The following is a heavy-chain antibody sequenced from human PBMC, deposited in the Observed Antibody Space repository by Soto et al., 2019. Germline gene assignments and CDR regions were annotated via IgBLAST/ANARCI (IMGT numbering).Heavy chain of an antibody. V-gene: IGHV3-53*01. CDR2: IYSDGDT. J-gene: IGHJ4*02. Sequence: EVQLVESGGGLIQPGGSLRLSCAASGFTVSNNYMTWVRQAPGKGLEWVSIIYSDGDTYYADFVKGRFTISRDNSKNTLYLHMNNLRAEDTAVYSCARVGGIAAAGTIDYWGQGNLVTVSS. CDR1: GFTVSNNY. D-gene: IGHD6-13*01. CDR3: ARVGGIAAAGTIDY.